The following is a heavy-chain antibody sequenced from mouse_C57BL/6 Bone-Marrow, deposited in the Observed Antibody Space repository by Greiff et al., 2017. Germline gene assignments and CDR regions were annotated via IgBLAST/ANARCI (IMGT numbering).Heavy chain of an antibody. J-gene: IGHJ1*03. V-gene: IGHV1-5*01. CDR1: GYTFTSYW. CDR2: IYPGNSDT. D-gene: IGHD1-1*01. CDR3: TREGYYYGSSFHWYFDV. Sequence: VQLKQSGTELARPGASVKMSCKTSGYTFTSYWMHWVKQRPGQGLEWIGAIYPGNSDTSYNQKFKGKAKLTAVTSASTAYMELSSLTNEDSAVYYCTREGYYYGSSFHWYFDVWGTGTTVTVSS.